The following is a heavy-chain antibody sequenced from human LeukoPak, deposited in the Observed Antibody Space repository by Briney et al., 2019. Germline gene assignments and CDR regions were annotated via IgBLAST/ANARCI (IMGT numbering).Heavy chain of an antibody. CDR3: PRKVQLGATGHAS. J-gene: IGHJ5*02. V-gene: IGHV4-39*01. CDR2: IYYSGST. Sequence: SETLSLTCTVSGGSIGSSSYYWGWIRQPPGKGLEWIGSIYYSGSTYYNPSLKSRVTISVDTSKNQFSLKLSSVTAADTAVYSGPRKVQLGATGHASWGQETLVTVSS. D-gene: IGHD1-26*01. CDR1: GGSIGSSSYY.